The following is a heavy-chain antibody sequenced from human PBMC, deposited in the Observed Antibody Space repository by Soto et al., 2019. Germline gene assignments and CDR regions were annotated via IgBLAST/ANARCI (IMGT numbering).Heavy chain of an antibody. Sequence: PSETLSLTCAVYGGSFSGYYWSWIRQPPGKGLEWIGEINHSGSTNYNPSLKSRVTISVDTSKNQFSLKLSSATAADTAVYYCARTGSGSLDAFDIWGQGTMVTVSS. CDR2: INHSGST. CDR1: GGSFSGYY. J-gene: IGHJ3*02. CDR3: ARTGSGSLDAFDI. D-gene: IGHD1-26*01. V-gene: IGHV4-34*01.